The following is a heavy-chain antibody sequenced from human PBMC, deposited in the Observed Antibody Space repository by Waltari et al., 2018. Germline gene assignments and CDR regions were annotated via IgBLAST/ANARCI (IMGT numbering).Heavy chain of an antibody. V-gene: IGHV4-59*01. CDR1: GGSISSYY. CDR2: IYYSGST. CDR3: ARETHYYYMDV. J-gene: IGHJ6*03. Sequence: QVQLQESGPGLVKPSETLSLTCTVSGGSISSYYWSWIRQPPGKGLEWIGYIYYSGSTNYNPSLKSRVTISVDTSKNQFSLKLSSVTVADTAVYYCARETHYYYMDVWGKGTTVTVSS.